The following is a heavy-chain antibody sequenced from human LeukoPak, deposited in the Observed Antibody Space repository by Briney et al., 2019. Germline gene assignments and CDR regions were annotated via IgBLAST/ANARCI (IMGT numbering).Heavy chain of an antibody. J-gene: IGHJ5*02. CDR3: ARAGITMISPDP. CDR1: GFTFSSYA. CDR2: ISSSSSYI. V-gene: IGHV3-21*01. Sequence: GGSLRLSCAASGFTFSSYAMSWVRQAPGKGLEWVSSISSSSSYIYYADSVKGRFTISRDNAKNSLYLQMNSLRAEDTAVYYCARAGITMISPDPWGQGTLVTVSS. D-gene: IGHD3-22*01.